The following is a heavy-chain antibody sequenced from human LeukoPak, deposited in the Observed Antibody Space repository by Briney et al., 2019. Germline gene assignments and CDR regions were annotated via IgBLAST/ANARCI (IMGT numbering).Heavy chain of an antibody. CDR3: ARVYAGHAGFFDY. Sequence: GGSLRLSCAASGFTFRSCWMSWVRQAPGKGLEWVANIKQDGSEKYYMDSVKGRFTISRDNAKNSLYLQMNSLRAEDTAVYYCARVYAGHAGFFDYWGQGTLVTVPS. D-gene: IGHD1-14*01. V-gene: IGHV3-7*01. J-gene: IGHJ4*02. CDR2: IKQDGSEK. CDR1: GFTFRSCW.